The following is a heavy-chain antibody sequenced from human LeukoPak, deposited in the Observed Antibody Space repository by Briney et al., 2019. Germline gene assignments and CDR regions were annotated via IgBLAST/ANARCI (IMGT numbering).Heavy chain of an antibody. CDR1: GGTFNTYS. Sequence: SVKVFCKVSGGTFNTYSMSWVRQAPGQGLEWMGRLVPILGTPNYAQRFQGRLTITADESTDTLYMELSSLTSDDTAVYYCARRGHIDYGDFGLGFWGQGTLVTVSS. V-gene: IGHV1-69*08. D-gene: IGHD4-17*01. J-gene: IGHJ1*01. CDR3: ARRGHIDYGDFGLGF. CDR2: LVPILGTP.